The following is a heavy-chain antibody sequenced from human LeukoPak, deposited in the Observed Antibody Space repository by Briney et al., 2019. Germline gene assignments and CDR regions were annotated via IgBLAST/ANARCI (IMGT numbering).Heavy chain of an antibody. Sequence: ASVKVSCKASGYTFTGYYIHWVRQAPGQRLEWMGWISPKSGGTNYAQKFQGRVTMTRDTSISTAYMELRRLRYDDTAVYYCASGGDYYDSSGYYDDAFDIWGQGTTVTVSS. CDR3: ASGGDYYDSSGYYDDAFDI. V-gene: IGHV1-2*02. CDR2: ISPKSGGT. D-gene: IGHD3-22*01. CDR1: GYTFTGYY. J-gene: IGHJ3*02.